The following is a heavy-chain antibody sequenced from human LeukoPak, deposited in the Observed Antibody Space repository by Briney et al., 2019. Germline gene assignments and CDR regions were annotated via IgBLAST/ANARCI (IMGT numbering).Heavy chain of an antibody. CDR3: ARDIEAFDI. V-gene: IGHV3-7*01. CDR1: GFTFGDYW. Sequence: GGSLRLSCAASGFTFGDYWMSWVRQAPGKGLEWVANIKRDGSEEYYVDSVKGRFTISRDNAKKSVSLQMNSLRVEDTAVYYCARDIEAFDIWGQRTMVTVFS. CDR2: IKRDGSEE. J-gene: IGHJ3*02. D-gene: IGHD3-16*02.